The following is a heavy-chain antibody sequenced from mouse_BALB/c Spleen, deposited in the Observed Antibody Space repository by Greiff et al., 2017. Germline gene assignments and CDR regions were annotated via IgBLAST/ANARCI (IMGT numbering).Heavy chain of an antibody. CDR3: ARRGGKNAMDY. CDR2: INPSTGYT. J-gene: IGHJ4*01. V-gene: IGHV1-7*01. Sequence: QLQQSGAELAKPGASVKMSCKASGYTFTSYWMHWVKQRPGQGLEWIGYINPSTGYTEYNQKFKDKATLTADKSSSTAYMQLSSLTSEDSAVYYCARRGGKNAMDYWGQGTSVTVSS. CDR1: GYTFTSYW.